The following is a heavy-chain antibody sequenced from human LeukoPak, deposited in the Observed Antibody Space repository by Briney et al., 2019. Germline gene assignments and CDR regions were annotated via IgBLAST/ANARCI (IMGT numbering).Heavy chain of an antibody. D-gene: IGHD3-3*01. V-gene: IGHV4-34*01. CDR2: INHSGST. CDR3: ARAIFGVVDYFDY. CDR1: GGSFSGYY. Sequence: SETLSLTCAVYGGSFSGYYWSWIRQPPGKGLEWIGEINHSGSTNYNPSLKSRVTISVDTSKNQFPLKLSSVTAADTAVYYCARAIFGVVDYFDYWGQGTLVTVSS. J-gene: IGHJ4*02.